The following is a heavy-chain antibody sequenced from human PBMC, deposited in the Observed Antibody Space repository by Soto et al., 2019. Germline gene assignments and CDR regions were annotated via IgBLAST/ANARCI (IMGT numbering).Heavy chain of an antibody. CDR3: AHILSGSQFNY. Sequence: SETLSLTCSVSVASISSYYYTWIRQTPGKGLEWIGYIYLGGSINYNPPFKSRATISVDTSKNQFSLKVKSVIAADTAIYYRAHILSGSQFNYWGQGTPVTVSS. CDR2: IYLGGSI. D-gene: IGHD3-9*01. V-gene: IGHV4-4*08. CDR1: VASISSYY. J-gene: IGHJ4*02.